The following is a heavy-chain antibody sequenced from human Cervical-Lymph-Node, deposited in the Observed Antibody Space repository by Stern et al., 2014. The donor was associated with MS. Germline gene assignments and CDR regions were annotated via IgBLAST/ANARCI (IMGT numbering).Heavy chain of an antibody. CDR3: ARGPDVFDGTYPVFHY. V-gene: IGHV3-11*01. CDR2: ISHTTRTI. CDR1: GVTFSGCY. J-gene: IGHJ4*02. Sequence: QVQLEQSGGGLVQPGGSLRLSCAASGVTFSGCYMNWIRQAPGKGLEWVAYISHTTRTIYYANTVMSRFTISSDNAQNPVYLEMDSLRAEDTAVYYCARGPDVFDGTYPVFHYWGQGTLVTVSS. D-gene: IGHD6-13*01.